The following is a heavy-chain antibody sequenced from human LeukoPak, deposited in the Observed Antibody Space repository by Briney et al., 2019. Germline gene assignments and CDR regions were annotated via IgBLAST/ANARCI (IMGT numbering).Heavy chain of an antibody. CDR2: INPNSGGT. CDR3: ARDRSSWYFPYYYGMDV. V-gene: IGHV1-2*04. J-gene: IGHJ6*02. D-gene: IGHD6-13*01. CDR1: GYTFTGYY. Sequence: ASVTVSCKASGYTFTGYYMHWVRQAPGQGLEWMGWINPNSGGTNYAQKFQGWVTMTRDTSISTAYMELSRLRSDDTAVYYCARDRSSWYFPYYYGMDVWGQGTTVTVSS.